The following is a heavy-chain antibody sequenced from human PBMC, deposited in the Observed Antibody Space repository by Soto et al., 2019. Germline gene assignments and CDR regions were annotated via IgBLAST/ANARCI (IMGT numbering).Heavy chain of an antibody. V-gene: IGHV4-31*03. CDR1: GGSISSGGYH. J-gene: IGHJ6*02. CDR3: ARVYCTNCVCDEVYGMAV. Sequence: SETLCLPCTVSGGSISSGGYHWSRIRQHPGKGLEWIGYIYYSGSTYYNPSLKSRVTISVDTSKNQFSLKLSSVTAADTAVYYCARVYCTNCVCDEVYGMAVWDQGTTVTVSS. D-gene: IGHD2-8*01. CDR2: IYYSGST.